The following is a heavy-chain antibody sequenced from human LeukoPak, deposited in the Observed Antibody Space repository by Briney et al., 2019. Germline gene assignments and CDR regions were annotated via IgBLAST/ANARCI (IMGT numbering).Heavy chain of an antibody. CDR2: INWNGGST. V-gene: IGHV3-20*04. Sequence: GGSLRLSCAASGFTFDDYGMSWVRQGPGKGLEWVSGINWNGGSTGYADSVKGRFTISGDNAKKSLYLQMNSLRAEDTALYYCARSSVSAYAFDIWGQGTMVTVSS. J-gene: IGHJ3*02. CDR1: GFTFDDYG. D-gene: IGHD6-6*01. CDR3: ARSSVSAYAFDI.